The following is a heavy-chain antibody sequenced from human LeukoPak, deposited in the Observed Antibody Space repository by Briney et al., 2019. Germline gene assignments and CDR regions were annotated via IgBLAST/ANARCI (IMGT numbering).Heavy chain of an antibody. CDR2: INPSGGST. CDR1: GYTFTSYY. D-gene: IGHD6-13*01. Sequence: GASVKVSCKASGYTFTSYYMHWVRQAPGQGLEWMGIINPSGGSTSYAQKFQGRVTMTRDTSTSTVCMELSSLRSEDTAVYYCAREGIAAAGIHYWGQGTLVTVSS. V-gene: IGHV1-46*01. CDR3: AREGIAAAGIHY. J-gene: IGHJ4*02.